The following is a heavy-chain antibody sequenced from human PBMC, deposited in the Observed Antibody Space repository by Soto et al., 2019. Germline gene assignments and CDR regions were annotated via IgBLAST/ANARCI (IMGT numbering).Heavy chain of an antibody. V-gene: IGHV4-59*11. J-gene: IGHJ1*01. CDR3: ARDTSSTSLRAEYFQF. Sequence: PSETLSLTCTVSIGSLTNHIWSWIRQPPGKGLEWIGDIYYSGGTNYNPSLKSRVTISIDTSKNQFSLRLTSVTAADTAVYYCARDTSSTSLRAEYFQFWGQGTQVTVSS. CDR2: IYYSGGT. CDR1: IGSLTNHI. D-gene: IGHD6-13*01.